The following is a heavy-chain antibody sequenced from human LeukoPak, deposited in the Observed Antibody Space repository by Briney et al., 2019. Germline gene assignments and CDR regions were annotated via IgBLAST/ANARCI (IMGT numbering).Heavy chain of an antibody. CDR1: GFTFSSYW. J-gene: IGHJ4*02. D-gene: IGHD3-10*01. Sequence: GGSLRLSCAAPGFTFSSYWMTWVRQAPGKGLEWVGRIKSKTDGGTTDYAAPVKGRFTISRDDSKNTLYLQMNSLKTEDTAVYYCTAPRITMVRGTSGYWGQGTLVTVSS. V-gene: IGHV3-15*01. CDR3: TAPRITMVRGTSGY. CDR2: IKSKTDGGTT.